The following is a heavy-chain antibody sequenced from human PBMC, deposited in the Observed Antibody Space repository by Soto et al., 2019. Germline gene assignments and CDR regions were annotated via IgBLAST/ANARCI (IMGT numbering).Heavy chain of an antibody. D-gene: IGHD1-26*01. CDR2: INSDGSST. CDR3: ARRREGYYYGLYV. Sequence: GGSLRLSCAASRFTFSSYWLYWVRQAPGKGLVWVSRINSDGSSTRYADSVKGRFSISRDNSKSTLYLQMNTLRAEDTAVYYCARRREGYYYGLYVWGRGTTVTVSS. CDR1: RFTFSSYW. V-gene: IGHV3-74*01. J-gene: IGHJ6*02.